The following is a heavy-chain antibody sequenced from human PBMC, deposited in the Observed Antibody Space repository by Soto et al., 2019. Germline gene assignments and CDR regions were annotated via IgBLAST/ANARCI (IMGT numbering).Heavy chain of an antibody. CDR3: ARLGSYYGSGSYYSLP. J-gene: IGHJ5*02. Sequence: SETLSLTCAVYGGSFSGYYWTWIRQPPGTGLEWIGEINHSGSTNYNPSLKSRVTISVDTSKNQFSLKLTSVTAADTAVYYCARLGSYYGSGSYYSLPWGQGTLVT. CDR1: GGSFSGYY. V-gene: IGHV4-34*01. CDR2: INHSGST. D-gene: IGHD3-10*01.